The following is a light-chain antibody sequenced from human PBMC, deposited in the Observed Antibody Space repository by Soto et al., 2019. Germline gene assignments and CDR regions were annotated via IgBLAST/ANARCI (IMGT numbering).Light chain of an antibody. V-gene: IGKV3-15*01. J-gene: IGKJ4*01. CDR2: GAS. CDR3: QRYNNWPLT. CDR1: QGIAST. Sequence: EIVMTQSPATLSVSPGERATLSCRDSQGIASTLAWYQQKPGQTPRLLIYGASTRATGVPARFSGSGSGTEFTLTINSLQSEDFAVYYCQRYNNWPLTFGGGTKVDIK.